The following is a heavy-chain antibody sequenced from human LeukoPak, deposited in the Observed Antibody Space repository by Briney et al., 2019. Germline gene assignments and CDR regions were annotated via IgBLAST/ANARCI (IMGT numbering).Heavy chain of an antibody. D-gene: IGHD3-10*01. Sequence: SETLSLNCTVSGGSISSGSYYWRWIRQPAGKGLEWIGRIYTSGSTNYNPSLKSRVTISVDTSKNQFSLKLSSVTAADTAVYYCARDGRGSGSYFYYYYMDVWGKGTTVTISS. CDR2: IYTSGST. J-gene: IGHJ6*03. CDR3: ARDGRGSGSYFYYYYMDV. V-gene: IGHV4-61*02. CDR1: GGSISSGSYY.